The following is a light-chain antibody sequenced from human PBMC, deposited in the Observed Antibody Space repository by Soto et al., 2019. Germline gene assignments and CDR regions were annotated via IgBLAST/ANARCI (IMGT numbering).Light chain of an antibody. CDR3: QQRSNWPPIT. CDR2: DAS. Sequence: EIVLTPSPATLSLSPGERATLSGSASQSVSSYLAWYQQKPGQAPRLLIYDASNRATGIPARFSGSGSGTDFTLTISSLEPEDFAVYYCQQRSNWPPITFGQGTRLEIK. J-gene: IGKJ5*01. V-gene: IGKV3-11*01. CDR1: QSVSSY.